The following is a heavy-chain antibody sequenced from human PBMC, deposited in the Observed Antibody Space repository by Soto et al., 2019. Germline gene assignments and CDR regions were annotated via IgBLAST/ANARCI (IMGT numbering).Heavy chain of an antibody. J-gene: IGHJ4*02. CDR3: ARVIGMEYCSGGSCYSSPLDY. CDR1: GYTFTSYG. CDR2: ISAYNGNT. Sequence: QVQLVQSGAEVKKPGASVKVSCKASGYTFTSYGISWVRQAPGQGLEWMGWISAYNGNTNYAQKLQGRVTMTTDTSTSTAYMELRSLRSDDTAVYSCARVIGMEYCSGGSCYSSPLDYWGQGTLVTVSS. V-gene: IGHV1-18*01. D-gene: IGHD2-15*01.